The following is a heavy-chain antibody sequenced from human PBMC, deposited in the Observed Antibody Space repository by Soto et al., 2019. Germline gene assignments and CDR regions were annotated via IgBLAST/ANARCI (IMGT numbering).Heavy chain of an antibody. CDR1: GGSISSGGNY. D-gene: IGHD5-12*01. CDR2: IYYSGTT. Sequence: QVQLQESGPGLVKPSQTLSLTCTVSGGSISSGGNYWSWIRQHPGKGLEWIGYIYYSGTTYYNPSLMRRLTFSVDTSRNQFSLKLSSVTAADTAVYYCAREYSGYDKTRFDPWGQGTLVTVSS. J-gene: IGHJ5*02. CDR3: AREYSGYDKTRFDP. V-gene: IGHV4-31*03.